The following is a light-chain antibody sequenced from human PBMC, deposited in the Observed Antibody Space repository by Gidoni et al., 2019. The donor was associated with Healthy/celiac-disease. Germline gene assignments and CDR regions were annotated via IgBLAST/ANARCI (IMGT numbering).Light chain of an antibody. V-gene: IGKV1-33*01. CDR2: DAS. CDR1: QDISNY. J-gene: IGKJ3*01. Sequence: IQMTQSPSSLSASVGDRVTITCLASQDISNYLNWYQQKPGKATKLLIYDASNFETGVPSRFSGSGSRTDFTFTISSLQPEYIATYYCQQYDNLPFTFGPGTKVEIK. CDR3: QQYDNLPFT.